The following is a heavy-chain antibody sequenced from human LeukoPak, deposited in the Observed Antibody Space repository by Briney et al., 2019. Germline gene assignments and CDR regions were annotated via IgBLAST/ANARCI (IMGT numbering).Heavy chain of an antibody. CDR3: ARDGEHVLAHDY. J-gene: IGHJ4*02. V-gene: IGHV3-66*01. CDR2: IHRDGST. CDR1: GFTVTTNY. D-gene: IGHD2-15*01. Sequence: GGSLRLSCAVSGFTVTTNYMSWVRQAPGKGLEWVSIIHRDGSTYYADSVKGRFATSRDNSKNTLYIQMNSLRAEDTGVYYCARDGEHVLAHDYWGQGTLVTVSS.